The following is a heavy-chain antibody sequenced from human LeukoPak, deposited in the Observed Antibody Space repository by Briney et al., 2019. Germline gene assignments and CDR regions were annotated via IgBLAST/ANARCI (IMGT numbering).Heavy chain of an antibody. CDR3: ARDLQRVRGPMAGY. J-gene: IGHJ4*02. D-gene: IGHD3-10*01. V-gene: IGHV4-61*02. CDR2: IYTSGST. CDR1: GGSISSGSYY. Sequence: SETLSLTCTVSGGSISSGSYYWSWIRQPAGKGLEWIGRIYTSGSTNYNPSLKSRVTISVDTSKNQFSLKVSSVTAADTAVYYCARDLQRVRGPMAGYWGQGTLVSVSS.